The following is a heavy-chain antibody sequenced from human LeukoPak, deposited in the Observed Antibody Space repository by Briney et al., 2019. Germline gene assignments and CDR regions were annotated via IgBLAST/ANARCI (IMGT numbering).Heavy chain of an antibody. V-gene: IGHV2-5*01. D-gene: IGHD4-17*01. CDR3: AHLKSALHGEPYNWFDP. CDR1: GFSHSSNEVG. CDR2: LYWNDDK. J-gene: IGHJ5*02. Sequence: KTSGPTLVKPTQTLTLTCTFSGFSHSSNEVGLGWIRQPPGKALEWLALLYWNDDKRYSPSLKSRLTITKDTSKNQVVLTMTNVDPLDTATYYCAHLKSALHGEPYNWFDPWGQGILVTVSS.